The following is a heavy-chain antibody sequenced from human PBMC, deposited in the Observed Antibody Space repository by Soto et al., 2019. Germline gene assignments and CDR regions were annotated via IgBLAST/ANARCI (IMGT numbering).Heavy chain of an antibody. CDR2: IYTSGST. CDR1: GGSISSYY. V-gene: IGHV4-4*07. J-gene: IGHJ4*02. Sequence: NPSETMSLTCTVSGGSISSYYWSWIRQPAGKGLEWIGRIYTSGSTNYNPSLKSRVTMSVDTSKNQFSLKLSSVTAADTAVYYCAREPEAAMGTPRLTYYFDYWGQGTLVTVSS. D-gene: IGHD5-18*01. CDR3: AREPEAAMGTPRLTYYFDY.